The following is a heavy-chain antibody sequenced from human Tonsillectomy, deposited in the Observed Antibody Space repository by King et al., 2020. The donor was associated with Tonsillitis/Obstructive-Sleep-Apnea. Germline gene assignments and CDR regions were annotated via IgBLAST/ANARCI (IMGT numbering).Heavy chain of an antibody. V-gene: IGHV1-18*01. J-gene: IGHJ6*02. CDR2: ISTYNSNT. Sequence: VQLVQSGAEVKKPGASVKVSCKASGYTFTTYGITWVRQAPGRGLEWMGWISTYNSNTKSTQKFQDRVTMTTDTSTSTVYMELRSLRSDDTAVYYCAKDASIDYFYYYGMDVWGQGTTVTVSS. D-gene: IGHD3-9*01. CDR1: GYTFTTYG. CDR3: AKDASIDYFYYYGMDV.